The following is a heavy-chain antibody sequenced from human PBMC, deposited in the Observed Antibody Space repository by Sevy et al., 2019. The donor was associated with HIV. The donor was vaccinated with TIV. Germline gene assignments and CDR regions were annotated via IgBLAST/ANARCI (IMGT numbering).Heavy chain of an antibody. D-gene: IGHD1-26*01. CDR3: ARGLVGANLGTDY. CDR2: ISFSSNYT. CDR1: GFTFSDYY. Sequence: GGSLRLSCSASGFTFSDYYMNWIRQAPGKGLEWISYISFSSNYTMYADSVTGRFTISRDNAKNSLYLQMNSPRAEDTAVYYCARGLVGANLGTDYWGQGSLVTVSS. V-gene: IGHV3-11*06. J-gene: IGHJ4*02.